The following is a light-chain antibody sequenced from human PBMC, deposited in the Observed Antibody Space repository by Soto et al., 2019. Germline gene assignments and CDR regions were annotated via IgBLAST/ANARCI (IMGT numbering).Light chain of an antibody. J-gene: IGKJ3*01. V-gene: IGKV3-15*01. CDR1: QSVSGN. CDR2: AAS. CDR3: QQYNNWPPIT. Sequence: EIVMTQSPATLSVSPGERATLSCRASQSVSGNLAWYQQKPGQAPRLLIFAASTRATGIPARFSGSGSGTEFTLTISSLQSEDFAVYYCQQYNNWPPITFGPGTKGDIK.